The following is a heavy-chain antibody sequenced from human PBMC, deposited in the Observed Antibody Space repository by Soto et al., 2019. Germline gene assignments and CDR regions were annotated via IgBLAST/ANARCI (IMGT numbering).Heavy chain of an antibody. Sequence: ASVKVFCKASGYTFTSYYMHWLRQAPGQGLEWMGIINPSGGSTSYAQKFQGRVTMTRDTSTSTVYMELSSLRSEDTAVYYCARETFGRIAAAGLYYGMDVWGQGTTVTVSS. J-gene: IGHJ6*02. CDR1: GYTFTSYY. CDR3: ARETFGRIAAAGLYYGMDV. CDR2: INPSGGST. D-gene: IGHD6-13*01. V-gene: IGHV1-46*01.